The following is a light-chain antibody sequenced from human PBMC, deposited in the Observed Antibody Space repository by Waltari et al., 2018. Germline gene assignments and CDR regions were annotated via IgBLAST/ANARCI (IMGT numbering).Light chain of an antibody. J-gene: IGKJ5*01. CDR1: QSVSSY. V-gene: IGKV3-11*01. Sequence: EIVLTQSPATLSLSPGERATLSCRASQSVSSYLAWTQHKPGQAPWLLICDASNRATGIPARFSGSGSGTDFTLTISSLEPEDSAVYYCQHRSDWPKVTFGQGTRLEIK. CDR3: QHRSDWPKVT. CDR2: DAS.